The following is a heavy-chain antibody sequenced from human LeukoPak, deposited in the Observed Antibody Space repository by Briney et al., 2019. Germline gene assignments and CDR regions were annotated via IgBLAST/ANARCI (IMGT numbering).Heavy chain of an antibody. D-gene: IGHD5-24*01. Sequence: SGTLPLTCAVSGDSVRNSNWWTWVRQPPGKGLEWIGEIYQSGTTKYNPSLKSRVTISVDTSKNQFSLKLSSVTAADTAVYYCARIRWLQPDYWGQGTLVTVSS. CDR2: IYQSGTT. CDR3: ARIRWLQPDY. V-gene: IGHV4-4*02. J-gene: IGHJ4*02. CDR1: GDSVRNSNW.